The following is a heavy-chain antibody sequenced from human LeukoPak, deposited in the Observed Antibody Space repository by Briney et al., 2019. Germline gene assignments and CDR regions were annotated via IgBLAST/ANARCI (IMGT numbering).Heavy chain of an antibody. V-gene: IGHV3-7*01. CDR3: AKDVDFEWELLNYYYGMDV. Sequence: GGSLRLSCAASGFTFSSYWMSWVRQAPGKGLEWVANIKQDGSEKYYVDSVKGRFTISRDNAKNSLYLQMNSLRAEDTAVYYCAKDVDFEWELLNYYYGMDVWGQGTTVTVSS. D-gene: IGHD1-26*01. J-gene: IGHJ6*02. CDR2: IKQDGSEK. CDR1: GFTFSSYW.